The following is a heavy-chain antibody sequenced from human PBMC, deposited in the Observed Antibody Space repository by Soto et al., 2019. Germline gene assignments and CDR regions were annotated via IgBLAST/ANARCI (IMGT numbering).Heavy chain of an antibody. CDR1: GDSVSSNSAA. J-gene: IGHJ5*02. CDR2: TYYRSKWYN. CDR3: AREEEIAVAGNNWFDP. Sequence: SQTLSLTCVISGDSVSSNSAAWNWIRQSPSRGLEWLGRTYYRSKWYNDYAVSVKSRITINPDTSKNQFSLQLNSVTPEDTAVYYCAREEEIAVAGNNWFDPWGHGTLVTVSS. V-gene: IGHV6-1*01. D-gene: IGHD6-19*01.